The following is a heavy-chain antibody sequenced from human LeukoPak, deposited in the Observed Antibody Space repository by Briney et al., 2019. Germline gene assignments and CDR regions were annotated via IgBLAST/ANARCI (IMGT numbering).Heavy chain of an antibody. Sequence: ASVKVSCKTSGYIFTQYGISWVRQAPGQGLEWMAWISTYNGNADYAQKLQGRASMTTDTSTSTAYMELRSLRSDDTAVYYCARRTGYNFYYLDVWGQGTTVIVSS. CDR2: ISTYNGNA. J-gene: IGHJ6*03. CDR3: ARRTGYNFYYLDV. V-gene: IGHV1-18*01. D-gene: IGHD3/OR15-3a*01. CDR1: GYIFTQYG.